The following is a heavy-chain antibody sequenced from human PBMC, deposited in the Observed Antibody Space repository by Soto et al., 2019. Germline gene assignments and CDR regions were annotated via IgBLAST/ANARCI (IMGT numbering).Heavy chain of an antibody. CDR1: GYTFTSYG. V-gene: IGHV1-18*01. D-gene: IGHD2-15*01. CDR2: ISAYNGNT. CDR3: ARVYCSGGSCYHLDQ. Sequence: ASVKVSCKASGYTFTSYGISWVRQAPGQGLEWMGWISAYNGNTNYAQKLQGRVTMTTDNAKNTLYLQMNSLRAEDTAVYYCARVYCSGGSCYHLDQWGQGTPVTVSS. J-gene: IGHJ4*02.